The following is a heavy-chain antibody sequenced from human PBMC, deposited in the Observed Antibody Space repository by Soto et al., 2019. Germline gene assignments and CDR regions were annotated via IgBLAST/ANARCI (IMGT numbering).Heavy chain of an antibody. CDR3: ARAQVLSARIAAAGPRGFDP. V-gene: IGHV4-31*03. J-gene: IGHJ5*02. Sequence: SETLSLTCTVSGGSISSGGYYWSWIRQHPGKGLEWIGYIYYSGSTYYNPSLKSRVTISVDTSKNQFSLKLSSVTAADTAVYYCARAQVLSARIAAAGPRGFDPWGQGTLVTVSS. CDR2: IYYSGST. D-gene: IGHD6-13*01. CDR1: GGSISSGGYY.